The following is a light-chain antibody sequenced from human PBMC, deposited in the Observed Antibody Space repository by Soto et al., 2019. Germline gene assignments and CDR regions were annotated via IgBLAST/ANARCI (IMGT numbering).Light chain of an antibody. CDR2: QDT. V-gene: IGLV3-1*01. Sequence: SYELTQPPSVSVSPRQTASITCSGNGLGDKYASWYQQKPGQAPVLIIYQDTKRPSGIPERFSGSNSGNTATLTISGTQTLDEADYHCQAWDTSAVLFGGGTKLTVL. CDR3: QAWDTSAVL. CDR1: GLGDKY. J-gene: IGLJ2*01.